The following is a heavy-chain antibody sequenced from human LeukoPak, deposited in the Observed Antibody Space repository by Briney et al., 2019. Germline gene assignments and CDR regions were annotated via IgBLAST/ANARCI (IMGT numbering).Heavy chain of an antibody. Sequence: ASVKVSCKASGYTFSNYGITWVRQAPGQGLEWMGWISVHNGDTIYAQKFQGRATISTDTSMTTAYMELRSLRSDDTALYYCARRYCGGGSCYSVDYWGQGTLVTVSS. J-gene: IGHJ4*02. V-gene: IGHV1-18*01. D-gene: IGHD2-15*01. CDR1: GYTFSNYG. CDR3: ARRYCGGGSCYSVDY. CDR2: ISVHNGDT.